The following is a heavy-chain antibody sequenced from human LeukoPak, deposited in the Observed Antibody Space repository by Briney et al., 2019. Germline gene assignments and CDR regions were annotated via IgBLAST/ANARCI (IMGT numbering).Heavy chain of an antibody. CDR2: IYSGGST. CDR1: GFTVSSNY. V-gene: IGHV3-53*01. D-gene: IGHD5-18*01. J-gene: IGHJ5*02. CDR3: AGPERGYSYGCLNH. Sequence: GGSLRLSCAASGFTVSSNYMSWVRQAPGKGLEWVSVIYSGGSTYYADSVKGRFTISRDNSKNTLYLQMNSLRAEDTAVYYCAGPERGYSYGCLNHWGQGTLVTVSS.